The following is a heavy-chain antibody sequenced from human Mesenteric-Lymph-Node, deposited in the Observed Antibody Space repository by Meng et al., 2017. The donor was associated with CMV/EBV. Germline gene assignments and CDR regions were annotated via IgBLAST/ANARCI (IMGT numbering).Heavy chain of an antibody. D-gene: IGHD5-18*01. V-gene: IGHV5-51*01. CDR1: GYMFTNYW. J-gene: IGHJ3*02. Sequence: GESLKISCKGSGYMFTNYWIGWVRQMPGQGLEWMGFTYPGDSDTTYSPSFQGQVTISADKSISTAYLQWSSLKASDTAIYYCARSRRNGYFDAFDIWGQGTRVTVSS. CDR2: TYPGDSDT. CDR3: ARSRRNGYFDAFDI.